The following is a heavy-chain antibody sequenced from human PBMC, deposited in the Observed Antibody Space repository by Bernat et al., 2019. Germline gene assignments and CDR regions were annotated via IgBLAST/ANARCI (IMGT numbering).Heavy chain of an antibody. V-gene: IGHV3-11*05. J-gene: IGHJ6*03. CDR1: GFTFSDNY. Sequence: QVQLVASGGGLVKPGGSLRRSCAASGFTFSDNYMTWIRQVPGKGLDWVSYISSSSSYTNYADSVKCRFTISRDNAKNSLYLQMNSLRAEDTAVYYCARGTSTSAPYMDVWGKGTTVTVSS. CDR2: ISSSSSYT. CDR3: ARGTSTSAPYMDV.